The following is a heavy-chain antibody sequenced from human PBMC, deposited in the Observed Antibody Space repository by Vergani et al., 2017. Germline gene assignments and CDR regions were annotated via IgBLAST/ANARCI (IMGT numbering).Heavy chain of an antibody. J-gene: IGHJ6*02. D-gene: IGHD2-21*02. CDR3: ARHLAYCGGDCYPYYDGMDV. CDR1: GGSISSSSYY. V-gene: IGHV4-39*01. Sequence: QLQLQESGPGLVKPSETLSLTCTVSGGSISSSSYYWGWIRQPPGKGLEWIGSIYYSGSTYYNPSLKSRVTISVDTSKNQFSLKLSSVTAADTAVYYWARHLAYCGGDCYPYYDGMDVWGQGTTVTVSS. CDR2: IYYSGST.